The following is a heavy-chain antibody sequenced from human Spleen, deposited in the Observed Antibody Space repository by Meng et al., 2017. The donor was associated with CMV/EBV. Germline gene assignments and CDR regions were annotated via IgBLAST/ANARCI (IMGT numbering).Heavy chain of an antibody. CDR3: ARGQSIFGIIIDY. CDR2: INHSGRT. V-gene: IGHV4-34*02. J-gene: IGHJ4*02. Sequence: QGPLQEWGAGLLESSETLSLTCAVYGGSFSGYYWSWIRQPPGKGLEWIGEINHSGRTNYNPSLKTRVTISVDTPKSQFSLKLTSVTAADTAVYYCARGQSIFGIIIDYWGQGTLVTVSS. CDR1: GGSFSGYY. D-gene: IGHD3-3*01.